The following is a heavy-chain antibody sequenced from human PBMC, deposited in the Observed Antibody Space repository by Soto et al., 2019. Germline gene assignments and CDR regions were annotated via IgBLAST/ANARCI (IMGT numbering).Heavy chain of an antibody. CDR2: IYWDDDK. CDR1: GFSLSTSGVG. V-gene: IGHV2-5*02. D-gene: IGHD2-15*01. Sequence: QITLKESGPTLVKPTQTLTLTCTFSGFSLSTSGVGVGWIRQPPGKALEWLALIYWDDDKRYSPSLKSRLTITKDTSKNQVVLTMTNMDPVDTATYYCSHSSVVVVAAQDAFDIWGQGTMVTVSS. CDR3: SHSSVVVVAAQDAFDI. J-gene: IGHJ3*02.